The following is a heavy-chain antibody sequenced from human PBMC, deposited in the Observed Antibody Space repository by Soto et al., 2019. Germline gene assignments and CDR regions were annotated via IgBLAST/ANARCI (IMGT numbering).Heavy chain of an antibody. CDR3: ARGPPNTY. CDR2: IYHSGST. Sequence: SETLSLTCTVSGGSISSSDYYWGWIRQPPGKGLEWIGYIYHSGSTYYNPSLKSRVTISVDRSKNQFSLKLSSVTAADTAVYYCARGPPNTYWGQGTLVTVSS. V-gene: IGHV4-30-2*01. D-gene: IGHD2-8*01. CDR1: GGSISSSDYY. J-gene: IGHJ4*02.